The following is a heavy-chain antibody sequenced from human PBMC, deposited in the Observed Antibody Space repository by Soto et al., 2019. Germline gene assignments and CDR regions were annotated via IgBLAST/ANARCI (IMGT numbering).Heavy chain of an antibody. D-gene: IGHD2-15*01. CDR3: ARDGYCSGGSCYSVPVFDY. J-gene: IGHJ4*02. V-gene: IGHV3-33*01. Sequence: QVQLVESGGGVVQPGRSLRLSCAASGFTFSSYGMHWVRQAPGKGLEWVAVIWYDGSNKYYAHSVKGRFTISRDNSKHTLYLQMNSLRAEDTAVYYCARDGYCSGGSCYSVPVFDYWGQGTLVTVSS. CDR1: GFTFSSYG. CDR2: IWYDGSNK.